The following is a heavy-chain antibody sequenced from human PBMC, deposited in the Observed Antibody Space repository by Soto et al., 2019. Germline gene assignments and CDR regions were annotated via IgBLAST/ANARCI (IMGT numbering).Heavy chain of an antibody. CDR1: GGSISSGGYY. CDR3: ARERGDYYYYGMDV. V-gene: IGHV4-31*03. Sequence: SETLSLTCTVSGGSISSGGYYWSWIRQHPGKGLEWIGYIYYSGSTYYNPSLKSRVTISVDTSKNQFSLKLSSVTAAGTAVYYCARERGDYYYYGMDVWGQGTTVTVSS. J-gene: IGHJ6*02. CDR2: IYYSGST. D-gene: IGHD1-26*01.